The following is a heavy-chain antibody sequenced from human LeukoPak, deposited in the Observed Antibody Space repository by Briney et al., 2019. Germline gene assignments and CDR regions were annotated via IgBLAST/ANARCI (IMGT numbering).Heavy chain of an antibody. CDR2: ISYDGSNK. CDR3: AKVHFGDDTRMGADY. Sequence: PGRSLRLSCAASGFTFSSYGMHWVRQAPGKGLEWVAVISYDGSNKYYADSVKGRFTISRDNSKNTLYLQMNSLRAEDTAVYYCAKVHFGDDTRMGADYWGQGTLVTVSS. J-gene: IGHJ4*02. V-gene: IGHV3-30*18. CDR1: GFTFSSYG. D-gene: IGHD3-16*01.